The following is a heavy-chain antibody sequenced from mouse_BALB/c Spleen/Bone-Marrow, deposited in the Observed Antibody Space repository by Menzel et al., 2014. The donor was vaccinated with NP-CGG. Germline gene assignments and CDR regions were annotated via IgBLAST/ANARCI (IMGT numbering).Heavy chain of an antibody. CDR2: ISTGSSTI. CDR3: ARSDGAMDY. D-gene: IGHD2-3*01. V-gene: IGHV5-17*02. Sequence: EVMLVESGGGLVQPGGSRKLSCAASGFTFXSFGMHWVRQAPEKGLEWVAYISTGSSTIYYADTVKGRFTISRDNPKNALFLQMTSLRSEDTAMYYCARSDGAMDYWGQGTSVTGSS. J-gene: IGHJ4*01. CDR1: GFTFXSFG.